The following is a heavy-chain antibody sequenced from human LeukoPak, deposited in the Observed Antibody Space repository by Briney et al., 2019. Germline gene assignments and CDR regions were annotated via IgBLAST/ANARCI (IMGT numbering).Heavy chain of an antibody. V-gene: IGHV3-30*02. Sequence: GGSLRLSCVASGFSFKTDGMHWVRQAPGKGLEWLAHIRHAGSLIYYSESAKGRFTISRDNSKNTLYLQMNSLRSDDTAVYYCTRGDDYGSNMRLPKFNWFDPWGQGSLVTVSS. D-gene: IGHD4-17*01. CDR1: GFSFKTDG. J-gene: IGHJ5*02. CDR2: IRHAGSLI. CDR3: TRGDDYGSNMRLPKFNWFDP.